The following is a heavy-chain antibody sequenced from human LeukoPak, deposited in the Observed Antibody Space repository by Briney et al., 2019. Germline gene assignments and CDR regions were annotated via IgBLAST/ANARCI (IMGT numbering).Heavy chain of an antibody. V-gene: IGHV3-30*18. CDR1: GFTFSSYG. D-gene: IGHD1-26*01. CDR2: ISYDGSNK. J-gene: IGHJ6*03. CDR3: AKDWEWELLDYYYMDV. Sequence: GGSLRLSCAASGFTFSSYGMHWVRQAPGKGLEWVAVISYDGSNKHYADSVKGRFSVSRDSSKNTLYLQMNSLRPEGTAVYYCAKDWEWELLDYYYMDVWGKGTTVTVSS.